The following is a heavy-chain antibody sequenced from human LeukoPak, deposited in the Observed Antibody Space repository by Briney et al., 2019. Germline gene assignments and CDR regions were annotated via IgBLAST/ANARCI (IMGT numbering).Heavy chain of an antibody. J-gene: IGHJ4*02. Sequence: PGGSLRLSCAASGFTFSTFAMIWVRRPPGKVLEWVSSIFPSGDEIHYADSVRGRFTISRDNSKSTLSLQMNSLRAEDTAIYYCATYRQVLLPFESWGQGTLVTVSS. CDR1: GFTFSTFA. D-gene: IGHD2-8*02. V-gene: IGHV3-23*01. CDR2: IFPSGDEI. CDR3: ATYRQVLLPFES.